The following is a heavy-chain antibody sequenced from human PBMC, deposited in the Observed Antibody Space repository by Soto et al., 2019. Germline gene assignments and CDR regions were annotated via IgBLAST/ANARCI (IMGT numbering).Heavy chain of an antibody. CDR2: IDPTDSFT. CDR3: ARLSGVGTTWAFDY. V-gene: IGHV5-10-1*01. CDR1: GYSFTSYW. Sequence: GESLKISCKGSGYSFTSYWISWVRQMPGKGLEWMGKIDPTDSFTAYSPSLQGHVTISADRSISTTYLQWSSLKASDAAMYYCARLSGVGTTWAFDYWGQGTLVTVSS. J-gene: IGHJ4*01. D-gene: IGHD1-26*01.